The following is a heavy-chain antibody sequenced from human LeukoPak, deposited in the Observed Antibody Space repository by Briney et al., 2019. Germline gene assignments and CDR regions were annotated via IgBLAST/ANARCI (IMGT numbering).Heavy chain of an antibody. CDR2: MWDDGTNE. CDR1: GFNFGIYG. V-gene: IGHV3-33*01. D-gene: IGHD3-10*01. Sequence: GGSLRLSCTASGFNFGIYGMHWVRQAPGKGLEWVAVMWDDGTNEYYVESVKGRFTISRDNGKRTLYLQMNSLRAEDTAVYYCARERGGLPDYWGQGTLVTVSS. CDR3: ARERGGLPDY. J-gene: IGHJ4*02.